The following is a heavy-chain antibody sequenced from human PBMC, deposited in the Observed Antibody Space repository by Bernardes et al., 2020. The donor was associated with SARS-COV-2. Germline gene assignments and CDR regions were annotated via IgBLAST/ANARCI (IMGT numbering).Heavy chain of an antibody. J-gene: IGHJ6*02. CDR2: ISWNSGSI. V-gene: IGHV3-9*01. CDR1: GFTFDDYA. CDR3: AKDSSHIVVVPAAMHYYYYYGMYV. Sequence: GGSLRLSCAASGFTFDDYAMHWVRQAPGKGLEWVSGISWNSGSIDYADSVKGRFTISRDNAKNSLYLQMNSLRAEDTALYYCAKDSSHIVVVPAAMHYYYYYGMYVWGQGTTVTVSS. D-gene: IGHD2-2*01.